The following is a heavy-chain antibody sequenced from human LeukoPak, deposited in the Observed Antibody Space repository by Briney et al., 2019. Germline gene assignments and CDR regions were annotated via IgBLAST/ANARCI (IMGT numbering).Heavy chain of an antibody. Sequence: ASVKVSCKASGYTFTSYDINWVRQATGQGLEWMGWMNPNSGNTGYAQKFQGRVTMTRNTSISTAYMELSSLRSDDTAVYYCARDKYCSSTSCYTGFDYWGQGTLVTVSS. CDR2: MNPNSGNT. J-gene: IGHJ4*02. V-gene: IGHV1-8*01. CDR1: GYTFTSYD. CDR3: ARDKYCSSTSCYTGFDY. D-gene: IGHD2-2*02.